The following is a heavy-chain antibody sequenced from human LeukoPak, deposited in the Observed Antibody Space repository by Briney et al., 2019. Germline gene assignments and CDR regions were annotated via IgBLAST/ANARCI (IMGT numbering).Heavy chain of an antibody. CDR3: ARRVKYCSGGSCYSFDY. Sequence: GAHLKTSSQGVGCSFTSYWIGGGRRMPGKGGGGRGIIYLGDSATIYSPSFQGQVTTSADKSISTAYLQWSSLRASDTAMYYCARRVKYCSGGSCYSFDYWGQGTLVTVSS. CDR1: GCSFTSYW. J-gene: IGHJ4*02. CDR2: IYLGDSAT. D-gene: IGHD2-15*01. V-gene: IGHV5-51*01.